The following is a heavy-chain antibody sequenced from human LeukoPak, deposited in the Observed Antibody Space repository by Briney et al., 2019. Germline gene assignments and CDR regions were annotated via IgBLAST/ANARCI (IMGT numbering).Heavy chain of an antibody. J-gene: IGHJ4*02. CDR1: GFTFSSYA. V-gene: IGHV3-30*01. Sequence: SGRSLRLSCAASGFTFSSYAMHWVRQAPGKGLGWVAIISYDGSNKYYADSVKGRFTISRDSSKNTLYLQMNSLRAEDTAVYYCARDRAAAEYIDYWGQGTLVTVSS. CDR2: ISYDGSNK. CDR3: ARDRAAAEYIDY. D-gene: IGHD6-13*01.